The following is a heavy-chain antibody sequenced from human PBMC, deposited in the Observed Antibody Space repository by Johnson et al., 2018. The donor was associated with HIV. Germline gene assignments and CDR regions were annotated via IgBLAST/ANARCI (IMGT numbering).Heavy chain of an antibody. CDR1: GFTFSSYG. Sequence: QEKLVESGGGVVQPGGSLRLSCAASGFTFSSYGMHWVRQAPGKGLEWVAVISYDGNNKYYADSVKGRFTVSRDKVKNTLHLQMNSLRAEDTAVYYCAREWGVITFGGVIPRNAFDIWGQGTMVTVSS. CDR2: ISYDGNNK. V-gene: IGHV3-30*03. D-gene: IGHD3-16*02. CDR3: AREWGVITFGGVIPRNAFDI. J-gene: IGHJ3*02.